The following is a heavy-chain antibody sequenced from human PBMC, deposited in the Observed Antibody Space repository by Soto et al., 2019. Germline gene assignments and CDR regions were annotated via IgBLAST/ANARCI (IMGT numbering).Heavy chain of an antibody. J-gene: IGHJ5*02. CDR1: GFSLTTSGVG. D-gene: IGHD3-16*01. CDR2: IYWDDDK. Sequence: QITLKESGPTLVKSTQTLTLTCTFSGFSLTTSGVGVGWIRQPPGKALEWLALIYWDDDKRYSPSLKSRLTITTATSKNHVVLMMTNMHPVDTATYYCAHSQGEDWFDPWGQGTLVTVSS. CDR3: AHSQGEDWFDP. V-gene: IGHV2-5*02.